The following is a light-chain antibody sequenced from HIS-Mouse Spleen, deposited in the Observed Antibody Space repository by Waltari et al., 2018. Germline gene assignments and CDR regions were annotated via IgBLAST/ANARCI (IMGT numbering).Light chain of an antibody. CDR3: AAWDDSLSGRV. J-gene: IGLJ3*02. Sequence: QSVLTQPPSASGTPGQRVTISCSGSSSNIGSHSVSWYQQLPGTAPKLLIYRNNQRPSGVPDRFSGSKSGTSASLAISGLRSEDEADYYCAAWDDSLSGRVFGGGTKLTVL. CDR2: RNN. V-gene: IGLV1-47*01. CDR1: SSNIGSHS.